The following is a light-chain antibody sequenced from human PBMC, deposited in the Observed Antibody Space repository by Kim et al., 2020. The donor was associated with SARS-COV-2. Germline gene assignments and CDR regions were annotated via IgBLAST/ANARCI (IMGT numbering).Light chain of an antibody. CDR2: DAS. CDR1: QGVSDVY. CDR3: QQYDTLPWT. J-gene: IGKJ1*01. Sequence: SPGERATLSCRASQGVSDVYLAWYQQKPGQPPRLLMSDASNRAAGIPDRFSVSGSGTDFTLTISGVETEDSAVYYCQQYDTLPWTFGRGTKVDIK. V-gene: IGKV3-20*01.